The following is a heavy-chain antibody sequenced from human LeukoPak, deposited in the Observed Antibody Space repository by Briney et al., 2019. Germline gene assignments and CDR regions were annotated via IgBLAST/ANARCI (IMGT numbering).Heavy chain of an antibody. CDR1: GYTFTSYD. CDR3: ARGLTRDWRSDY. CDR2: MNPNSGNT. J-gene: IGHJ4*02. D-gene: IGHD2-21*02. Sequence: ASVKVSCKASGYTFTSYDINWVRQATGQGPEWMGWMNPNSGNTGYAQKFQGRVTMTRNTSISTAYMELSSLRSEDTAVYYCARGLTRDWRSDYWGQGTLVTVSS. V-gene: IGHV1-8*01.